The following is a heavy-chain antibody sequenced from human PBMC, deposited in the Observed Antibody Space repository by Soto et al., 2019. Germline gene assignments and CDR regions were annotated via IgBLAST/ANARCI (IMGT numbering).Heavy chain of an antibody. Sequence: SVKVSCKASGGTFSSYAISWVRQAPGQGLEWMGGIIPIFGTANYAQKFQGRVTITADEPTSTAYMELSSLRSEDTAVYYCARDGDYGDYYYYYYGMDVWGQGTTVTVSS. CDR1: GGTFSSYA. CDR3: ARDGDYGDYYYYYYGMDV. J-gene: IGHJ6*02. D-gene: IGHD4-17*01. V-gene: IGHV1-69*13. CDR2: IIPIFGTA.